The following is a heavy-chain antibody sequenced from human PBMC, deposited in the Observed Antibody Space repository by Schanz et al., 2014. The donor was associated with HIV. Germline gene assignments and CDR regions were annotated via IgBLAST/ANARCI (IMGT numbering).Heavy chain of an antibody. CDR3: ASGRFGTVIWWGDAFDI. V-gene: IGHV1-69*13. J-gene: IGHJ4*02. CDR2: IVPIFGTT. Sequence: QVQLVQSGAEVKKPGASVKLSCKASGYTFSTYGIGWVRLAPGQGLEWMGGIVPIFGTTNYAQRFQGRVSITADESTSTAYMELSSLRSEDTAVYYCASGRFGTVIWWGDAFDIWGQGTLVIVSS. D-gene: IGHD1-26*01. CDR1: GYTFSTYG.